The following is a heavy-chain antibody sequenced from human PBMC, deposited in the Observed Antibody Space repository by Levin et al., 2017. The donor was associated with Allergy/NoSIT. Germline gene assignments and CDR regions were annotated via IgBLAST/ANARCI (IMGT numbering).Heavy chain of an antibody. CDR1: GFPFSSYS. CDR3: ARGLPMVWAFDM. J-gene: IGHJ3*02. D-gene: IGHD2-8*01. Sequence: GGSLRLSCAASGFPFSSYSMNWVRQAPGKGLEWVSFISGTSSYIYYPDSVKGRFTISRDNAKNSLSLQMNSLRAEDTAVYYCARGLPMVWAFDMWGQGTMVTVSS. V-gene: IGHV3-21*01. CDR2: ISGTSSYI.